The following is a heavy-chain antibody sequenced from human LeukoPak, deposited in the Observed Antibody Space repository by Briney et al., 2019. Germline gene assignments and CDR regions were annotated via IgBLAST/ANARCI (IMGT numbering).Heavy chain of an antibody. J-gene: IGHJ4*02. Sequence: PGESLRLSCAASGFTFSTSSMNWVRQAPGKGLEWVSSITSGSSYIYYADSVKGRFTISRDNAKNSLYLQMNSLRAEDTAVYFCARDTGALDSWGQGTLVTVSS. CDR1: GFTFSTSS. V-gene: IGHV3-21*01. CDR2: ITSGSSYI. CDR3: ARDTGALDS. D-gene: IGHD2-8*02.